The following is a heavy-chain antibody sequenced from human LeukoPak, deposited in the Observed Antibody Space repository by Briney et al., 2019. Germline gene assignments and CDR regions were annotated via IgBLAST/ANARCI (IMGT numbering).Heavy chain of an antibody. CDR2: ISWNSGSI. CDR3: AKDNGSGGNFDY. D-gene: IGHD1-26*01. Sequence: GGSLRLSCAASGFTFDDDAMHWVRQAPGKGLEWVSGISWNSGSIGYADSVKGRFTISRDNAKNSLYLQMNSLRAEDTALYYCAKDNGSGGNFDYWGQGTLVTVSS. J-gene: IGHJ4*02. CDR1: GFTFDDDA. V-gene: IGHV3-9*01.